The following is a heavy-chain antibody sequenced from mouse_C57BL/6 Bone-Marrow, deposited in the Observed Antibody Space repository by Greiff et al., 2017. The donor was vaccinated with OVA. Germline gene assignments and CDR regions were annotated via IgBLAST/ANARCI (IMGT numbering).Heavy chain of an antibody. CDR3: TRADYYGSSYRYFDV. CDR1: GFTFSSYA. CDR2: ISSGGDYI. V-gene: IGHV5-9-1*02. Sequence: EVQLVESGAGLVKPGGSLKLSCAASGFTFSSYAMSWVRQTPEKRLEWVAYISSGGDYIYYADTVKGRFTISRDNARNTLYLQMSSLKSEDTAMYYCTRADYYGSSYRYFDVWGTGTTVTVSS. J-gene: IGHJ1*03. D-gene: IGHD1-1*01.